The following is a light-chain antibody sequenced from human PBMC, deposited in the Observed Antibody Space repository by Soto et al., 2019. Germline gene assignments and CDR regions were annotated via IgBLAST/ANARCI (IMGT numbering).Light chain of an antibody. CDR3: QQYGSLLWT. CDR2: GAS. CDR1: QSVSSSY. V-gene: IGKV3-20*01. J-gene: IGKJ1*01. Sequence: ELVLTQSPGTLSLSPGERATLSCRASQSVSSSYLAWYQQKPGQAPRLLIYGASSRATGIPDRFSGSGSGTDFTLAISRLGPEDFSVYYCQQYGSLLWTFCQGTKVEIK.